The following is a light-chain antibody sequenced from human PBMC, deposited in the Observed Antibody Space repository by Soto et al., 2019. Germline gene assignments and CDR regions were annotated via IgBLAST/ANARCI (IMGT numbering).Light chain of an antibody. Sequence: DIQVTQSSSSLSASVGDRVSITCRASQSISSYLSWYQQKPGKAPNLLIYAASTLQSGVPSRCSGSGSGRDFSLTISSLQPEDFATYYCQQSYSVPWTFGHGTKVEIK. CDR2: AAS. V-gene: IGKV1-39*01. CDR3: QQSYSVPWT. J-gene: IGKJ1*01. CDR1: QSISSY.